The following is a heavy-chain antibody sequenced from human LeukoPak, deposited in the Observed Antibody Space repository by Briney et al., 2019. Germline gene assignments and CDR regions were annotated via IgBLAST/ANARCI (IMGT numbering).Heavy chain of an antibody. CDR2: INAGNGNT. Sequence: ASVKVSCKASGYTFTSYAMHWVRQAPGQRLEWMGWINAGNGNTKYSQEFQGRVTITRDTSASTVYMELSSLRSEDTAVYYCAILNMIVVVITDGAFDYWGQGTLVTVSS. CDR3: AILNMIVVVITDGAFDY. V-gene: IGHV1-3*03. CDR1: GYTFTSYA. J-gene: IGHJ4*02. D-gene: IGHD3-22*01.